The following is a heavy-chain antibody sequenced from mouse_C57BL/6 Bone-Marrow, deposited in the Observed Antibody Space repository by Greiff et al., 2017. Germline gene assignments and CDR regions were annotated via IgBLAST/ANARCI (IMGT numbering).Heavy chain of an antibody. J-gene: IGHJ4*01. D-gene: IGHD2-3*01. Sequence: VKPQESGGGLVKPGGSLKLSCAASGFTFSSYAMSWVRQTPEKRLEWVATISDGGSYTYYPHNVKGRFTISRDNAKNNLYLQMSHLQSGDTAMDYCARGDGYPYAGDYEGRGPSVTVSS. V-gene: IGHV5-4*03. CDR2: ISDGGSYT. CDR3: ARGDGYPYAGDY. CDR1: GFTFSSYA.